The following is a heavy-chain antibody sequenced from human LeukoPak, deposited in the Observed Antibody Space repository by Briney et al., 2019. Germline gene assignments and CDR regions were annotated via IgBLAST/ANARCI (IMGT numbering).Heavy chain of an antibody. CDR3: ARTDYDFWSGGAFDI. J-gene: IGHJ3*02. Sequence: PGESLKISCKGSGYSFTSYWIGWVRQMPGKGLEWMGIIYPGDSDTRYSPSFQGQVTISADKSISTAYLQWSSLKASDTAMYYCARTDYDFWSGGAFDIWGQGAMVTVSS. D-gene: IGHD3-3*01. CDR2: IYPGDSDT. CDR1: GYSFTSYW. V-gene: IGHV5-51*01.